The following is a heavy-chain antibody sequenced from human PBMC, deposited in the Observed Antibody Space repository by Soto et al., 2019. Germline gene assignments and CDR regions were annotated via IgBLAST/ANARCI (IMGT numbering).Heavy chain of an antibody. Sequence: QVQLQESGPGLVKPSQTLSLTCTVSGGSISSGDYYWSWIRQPPGKGLEWIGYIYYSGSTYYNPSLKSRVPISVDTSKNQFSLKLSSVTAADTAVYYCARDRCSGGSCYSWIPGLYYGMDVWGQGTTVTVSS. CDR1: GGSISSGDYY. J-gene: IGHJ6*02. D-gene: IGHD2-15*01. CDR2: IYYSGST. V-gene: IGHV4-30-4*01. CDR3: ARDRCSGGSCYSWIPGLYYGMDV.